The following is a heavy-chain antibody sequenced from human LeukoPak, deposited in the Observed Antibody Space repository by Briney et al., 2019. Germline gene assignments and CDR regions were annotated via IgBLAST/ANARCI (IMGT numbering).Heavy chain of an antibody. D-gene: IGHD6-19*01. V-gene: IGHV5-51*01. Sequence: GESLKISCKGSGYSFNSFWIGWVRQRPGKGLEWMGIIYPGDSDTRYNPSFQGHVTFSADKSISTAYLQWSSLKASDTAMFYCARRGSSGWEFFDYWGREPWSPSPQ. CDR3: ARRGSSGWEFFDY. CDR1: GYSFNSFW. CDR2: IYPGDSDT. J-gene: IGHJ4*02.